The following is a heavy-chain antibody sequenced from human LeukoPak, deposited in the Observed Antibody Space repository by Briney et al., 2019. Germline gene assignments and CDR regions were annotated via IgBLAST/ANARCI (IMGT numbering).Heavy chain of an antibody. CDR2: IFPGDSDT. CDR3: ARQGAGGWYITPFDA. D-gene: IGHD6-19*01. J-gene: IGHJ4*02. V-gene: IGHV5-51*01. Sequence: GESLKISCKASGYYFTNYWIAWVRQMPGKGLEWMGIIFPGDSDTRYSPSFQGQVTISADKSMNTAYLQWSNLKASDTAIYYCARQGAGGWYITPFDAWGQGTLVTVSS. CDR1: GYYFTNYW.